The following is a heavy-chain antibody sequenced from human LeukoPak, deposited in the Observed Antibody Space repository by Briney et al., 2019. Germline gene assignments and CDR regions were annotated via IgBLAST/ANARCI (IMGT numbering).Heavy chain of an antibody. J-gene: IGHJ4*02. V-gene: IGHV3-48*03. CDR2: ISSSDGTI. D-gene: IGHD1-26*01. Sequence: GGSLRLPCAASGFTFSSYEMNWVRQAPGKGLEWVSYISSSDGTIYYADSVKGRFTITRDNAKNSLFLQMNSLRAEDTAVYYCARSMIVGATRSGYFNSWGQGTLVTVSS. CDR1: GFTFSSYE. CDR3: ARSMIVGATRSGYFNS.